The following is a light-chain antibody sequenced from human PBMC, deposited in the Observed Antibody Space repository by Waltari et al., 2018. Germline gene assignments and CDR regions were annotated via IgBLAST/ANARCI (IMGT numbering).Light chain of an antibody. CDR1: QSASTN. J-gene: IGKJ2*01. Sequence: ERVMTQSPATLSVSPGETATLSCRASQSASTNLAWYQQKAGQAPRLLIYAASIRATGVPARFSGSCAGTEFTLTITGLQSEDFAVYYCQQYNNWLYTFGQGTKLEIK. V-gene: IGKV3-15*01. CDR3: QQYNNWLYT. CDR2: AAS.